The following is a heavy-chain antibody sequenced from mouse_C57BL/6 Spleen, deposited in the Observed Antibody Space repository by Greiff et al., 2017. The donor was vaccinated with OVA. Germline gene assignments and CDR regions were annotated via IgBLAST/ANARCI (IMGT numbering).Heavy chain of an antibody. CDR1: GFTFSSYG. CDR3: ARQDRSGYCFAY. V-gene: IGHV5-6*01. Sequence: EVQGVESGGDLVKPGGSLKLSCAASGFTFSSYGMSWVRQTPDKRLEWVATISSGGSYTYYPDSVKGRFTISRDNAKNTLYLQMSSLKSEDTAMYYCARQDRSGYCFAYWGQGTLVTVSA. D-gene: IGHD3-2*02. CDR2: ISSGGSYT. J-gene: IGHJ3*01.